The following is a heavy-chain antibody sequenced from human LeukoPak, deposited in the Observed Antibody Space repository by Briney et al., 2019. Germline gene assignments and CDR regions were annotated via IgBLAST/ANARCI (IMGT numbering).Heavy chain of an antibody. CDR1: GGSFSGYY. Sequence: SETLSLTCAVYGGSFSGYYWSWIRQPPGKGLEWIGYIYYSGSTNYNPSLKSRVTISVDTSKNQFSLKLSSVTAADTAVYYCAGTGIVGATEPDYFDYWGQGTLVTVSS. CDR3: AGTGIVGATEPDYFDY. CDR2: IYYSGST. V-gene: IGHV4-59*08. D-gene: IGHD1-26*01. J-gene: IGHJ4*02.